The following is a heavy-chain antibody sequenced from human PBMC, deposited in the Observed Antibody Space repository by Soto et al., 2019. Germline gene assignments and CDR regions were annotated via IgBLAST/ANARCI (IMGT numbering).Heavy chain of an antibody. D-gene: IGHD2-21*02. CDR1: GFPFSDYY. CDR2: ISSSSSYT. Sequence: VQLVESGGGLVKPGGSLRLSCAAPGFPFSDYYMNWIRQAPGKGLEWVSYISSSSSYTNYADSVKGRFTISRDNAKNSLYLQMNSLRAEDTAVYYCATGAVVTAIPFDFWGQGTLVTVSS. J-gene: IGHJ4*02. CDR3: ATGAVVTAIPFDF. V-gene: IGHV3-11*06.